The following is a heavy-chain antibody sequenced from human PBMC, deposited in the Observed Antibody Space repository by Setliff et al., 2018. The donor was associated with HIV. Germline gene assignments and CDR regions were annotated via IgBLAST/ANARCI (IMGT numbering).Heavy chain of an antibody. V-gene: IGHV4-38-2*01. Sequence: SETLSLTCAVSGYSISRGYYWGWIRQPPGKGLEWIGSIFHSGSTYYNPSLKSRVTISVDTSKNQFSLKLSSVTAADSAVYYCASRSSYVPLYYYCMDVWGKGTTVTVSS. D-gene: IGHD3-16*01. CDR3: ASRSSYVPLYYYCMDV. J-gene: IGHJ6*03. CDR1: GYSISRGYY. CDR2: IFHSGST.